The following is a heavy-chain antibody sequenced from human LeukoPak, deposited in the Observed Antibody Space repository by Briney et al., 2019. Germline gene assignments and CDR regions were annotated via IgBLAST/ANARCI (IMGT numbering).Heavy chain of an antibody. J-gene: IGHJ6*03. CDR1: RGSISSYD. V-gene: IGHV4-4*09. CDR3: ARQATYYYDSSGYYYYYYMDV. D-gene: IGHD3-22*01. Sequence: SETLSLTCTVSRGSISSYDRSWIRQPPGQGLEWIGCIHTSGRTNDNPPLKSRVTIAVDTSKNQFPLKLSSVTAADTAVYYCARQATYYYDSSGYYYYYYMDVWGKGTTVTVSS. CDR2: IHTSGRT.